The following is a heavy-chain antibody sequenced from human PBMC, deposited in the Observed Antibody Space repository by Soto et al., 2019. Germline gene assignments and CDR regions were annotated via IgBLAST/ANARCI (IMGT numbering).Heavy chain of an antibody. CDR3: ARGPRGSYAPPFDY. CDR1: GGSFSGYY. CDR2: INHSGST. D-gene: IGHD1-26*01. Sequence: QVQLQQRGAGLLKPSETLSLTCAVYGGSFSGYYWSWIRQPPGKGLEWIGEINHSGSTNYNPSLKSRVTISVDTSKNQFSLKPSSVTAADTAVYYCARGPRGSYAPPFDYWGQGTLVTVSS. V-gene: IGHV4-34*01. J-gene: IGHJ4*02.